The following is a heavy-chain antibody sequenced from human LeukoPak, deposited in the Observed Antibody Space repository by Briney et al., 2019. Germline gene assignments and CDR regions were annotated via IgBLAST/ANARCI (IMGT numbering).Heavy chain of an antibody. CDR2: IWYDGSNK. V-gene: IGHV3-33*01. J-gene: IGHJ4*02. CDR3: ARARQYYYDSSGYYEVFDY. Sequence: GGSLRLSCAASGFTFSSYGIHWVRQAPGKGLEWVAVIWYDGSNKYYADSVKGRFTISRDNSKNTLYLQMNRLRAEDTAVYYCARARQYYYDSSGYYEVFDYWGQGTLVTVS. D-gene: IGHD3-22*01. CDR1: GFTFSSYG.